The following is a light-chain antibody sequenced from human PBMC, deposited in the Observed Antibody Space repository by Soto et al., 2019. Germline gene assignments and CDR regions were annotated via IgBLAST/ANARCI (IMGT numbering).Light chain of an antibody. CDR3: QSYDSSLSGSV. J-gene: IGLJ2*01. CDR1: SSNIGAGYD. Sequence: QSVLTQPPSMSGAPGQRVTISCTGSSSNIGAGYDVHWYQKLPGAAPKLLIYGNNNRPSGVPDRFSGSKSGTSASLAITGLQAEDEADYYCQSYDSSLSGSVFGGGTKLTVL. CDR2: GNN. V-gene: IGLV1-40*01.